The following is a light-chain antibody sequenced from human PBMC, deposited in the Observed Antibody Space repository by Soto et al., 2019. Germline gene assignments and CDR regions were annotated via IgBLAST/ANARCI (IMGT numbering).Light chain of an antibody. CDR2: GAS. CDR3: QQYGSSPLT. J-gene: IGKJ4*01. V-gene: IGKV3-20*01. CDR1: QSVSSNY. Sequence: EIVLTQSPGTLSLSPGERATLSCRASQSVSSNYLAWYQQKPSQAPRLLIYGASSRATGIPDRFSGSGSGTDFTLTISRLEPEDFAVYYCQQYGSSPLTFGGGTKVEIK.